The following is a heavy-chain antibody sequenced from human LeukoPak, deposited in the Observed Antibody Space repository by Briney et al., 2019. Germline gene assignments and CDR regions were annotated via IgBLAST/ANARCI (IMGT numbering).Heavy chain of an antibody. J-gene: IGHJ6*04. CDR1: GFTFINYE. CDR2: ISSSGSSI. D-gene: IGHD3-10*02. CDR3: AELGITMIGGV. Sequence: GGSLRLSCAASGFTFINYEMNWVRQAPGKGLEWVSYISSSGSSIYYADSVKGRFTISRDNAKNSLYLQMNSLRAEDTAVYYCAELGITMIGGVWGKGTTVTISS. V-gene: IGHV3-48*03.